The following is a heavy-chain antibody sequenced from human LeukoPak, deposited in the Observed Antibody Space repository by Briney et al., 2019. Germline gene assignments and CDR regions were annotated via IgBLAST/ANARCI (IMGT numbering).Heavy chain of an antibody. CDR1: GFTFSSYS. Sequence: GGSLRLSCAASGFTFSSYSMNWVRQAPGNGLEWVSSISSSSSYIYYADSVKGRFTISRDNAKNSLYLQMNSLRAEDTAVYYCASSPPRIRIAVAGTTWDYWGQGTLVTVSS. D-gene: IGHD6-19*01. J-gene: IGHJ4*02. CDR3: ASSPPRIRIAVAGTTWDY. CDR2: ISSSSSYI. V-gene: IGHV3-21*01.